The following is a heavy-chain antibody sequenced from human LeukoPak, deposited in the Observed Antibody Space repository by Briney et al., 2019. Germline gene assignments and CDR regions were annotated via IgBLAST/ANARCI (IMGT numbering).Heavy chain of an antibody. CDR1: GGSFSGYY. CDR2: INHSGST. J-gene: IGHJ6*03. Sequence: SETRSLTCAVYGGSFSGYYWSWIRQPPGKGLEWIGEINHSGSTNYNPSLKSRVTISVDTSKNQLSLKLSSVTAADTAVYYCARETSQKGAHYMDVWGKGTTVTISS. V-gene: IGHV4-34*01. D-gene: IGHD3-16*01. CDR3: ARETSQKGAHYMDV.